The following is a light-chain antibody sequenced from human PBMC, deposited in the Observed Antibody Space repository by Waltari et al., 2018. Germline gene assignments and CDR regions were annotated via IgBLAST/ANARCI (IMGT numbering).Light chain of an antibody. CDR2: DVN. J-gene: IGLJ1*01. CDR3: SSFTTSGTYV. V-gene: IGLV2-14*03. Sequence: QSALTQPASVSGSPGQSIALSCAGTSSDGGAYNFVSWYQQHPGKAPKLMIYDVNERPSGVSDRFSGSKSGNTASLTISGLQAEDETDYYCSSFTTSGTYVFGTGTKVTVL. CDR1: SSDGGAYNF.